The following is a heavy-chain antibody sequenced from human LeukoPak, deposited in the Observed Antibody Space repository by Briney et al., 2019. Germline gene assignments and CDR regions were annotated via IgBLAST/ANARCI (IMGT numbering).Heavy chain of an antibody. D-gene: IGHD6-19*01. CDR1: GGTFSSYA. CDR3: ARDFSLAVAAINWFDP. J-gene: IGHJ5*02. CDR2: IIPIFGTA. Sequence: GASVKVSCKASGGTFSSYAISWVRQAPGQGLEWMGGIIPIFGTANYAQKFRGRVTITADESTSTAYMELSSLRSEDTAVYYCARDFSLAVAAINWFDPWGQGTLVTVSS. V-gene: IGHV1-69*13.